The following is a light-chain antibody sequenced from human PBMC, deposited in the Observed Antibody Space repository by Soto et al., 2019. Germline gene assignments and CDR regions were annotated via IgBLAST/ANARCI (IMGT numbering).Light chain of an antibody. CDR2: AAS. CDR3: QQSYSTPRIT. Sequence: DIQMTQSPSSLSASVGDRVTITCRASQSISSYLNWYQQKRGKAPKLLIYAASSLQSGVPSRFSGSGSGTDFTLTISSLQPEDFATYYCQQSYSTPRITFGQGTRLEIK. V-gene: IGKV1-39*01. J-gene: IGKJ5*01. CDR1: QSISSY.